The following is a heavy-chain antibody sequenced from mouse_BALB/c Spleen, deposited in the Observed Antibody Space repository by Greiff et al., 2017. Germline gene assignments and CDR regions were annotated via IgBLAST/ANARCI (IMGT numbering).Heavy chain of an antibody. V-gene: IGHV3-2*02. CDR3: ARDYLFAY. J-gene: IGHJ3*01. CDR1: GYSITSDYA. CDR2: ISYSGST. Sequence: EVQLVESGPGLVKPSQSLSLTCTVTGYSITSDYAWNWIRQFPGNKLEWMGYISYSGSTSYNPSLKSRISITRDTSKNQFFLQLNSVTTEDTATYYCARDYLFAYWGQGTLVTVSA. D-gene: IGHD2-4*01.